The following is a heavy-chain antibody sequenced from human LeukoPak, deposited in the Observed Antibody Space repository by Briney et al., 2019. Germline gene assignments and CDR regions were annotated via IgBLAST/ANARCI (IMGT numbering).Heavy chain of an antibody. Sequence: GGSLRLSCAVSGFTFSGFWMSWSRQAPGKGLDWVASINSDGSEGYYADVVKGRFTISRDNAKNSLYLQMNSLRAEDTAVYYCASGLGGALSDAFDIWGQGTMVTVSS. CDR2: INSDGSEG. D-gene: IGHD3/OR15-3a*01. CDR3: ASGLGGALSDAFDI. CDR1: GFTFSGFW. J-gene: IGHJ3*02. V-gene: IGHV3-7*01.